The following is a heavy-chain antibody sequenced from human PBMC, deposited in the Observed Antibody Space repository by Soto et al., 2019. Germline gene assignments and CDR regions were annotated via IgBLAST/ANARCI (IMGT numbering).Heavy chain of an antibody. D-gene: IGHD1-1*01. Sequence: SESLSLTGTVSGGSISGFYWSWIRKSAGKGLEWIGRIYATGTTDYNPSLKSRVMMSVDTSKKQFSLKLRSVTAADTAVYYCVRDGTKTLRDWFDPWGQGISVTVSS. J-gene: IGHJ5*02. CDR2: IYATGTT. V-gene: IGHV4-4*07. CDR3: VRDGTKTLRDWFDP. CDR1: GGSISGFY.